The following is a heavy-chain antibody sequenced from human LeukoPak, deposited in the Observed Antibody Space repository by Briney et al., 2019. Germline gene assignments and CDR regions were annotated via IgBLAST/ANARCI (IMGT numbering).Heavy chain of an antibody. CDR1: GVTFSTYA. CDR2: ISGSGDKT. V-gene: IGHV3-23*01. CDR3: ARGGDYSSYYRRNWFDP. J-gene: IGHJ5*02. D-gene: IGHD4-11*01. Sequence: GGSLRLSCAGSGVTFSTYAMSWVRQAPGKGLEWVSTISGSGDKTYYADSVKGRFTISRDNSKNTLYLQMNSMSAEDTAVYYCARGGDYSSYYRRNWFDPGGQGTLVSVSS.